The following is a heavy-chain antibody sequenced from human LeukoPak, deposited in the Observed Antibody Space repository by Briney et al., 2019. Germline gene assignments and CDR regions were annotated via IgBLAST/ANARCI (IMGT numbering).Heavy chain of an antibody. Sequence: GASVTVSCKASGYTFTTYSMHWARQAPGQGLEWLGIINPSGGTTTYPQKFQGRVTVTRDTSTGTVYMELSSLRSEDTAVYYCASTELGTNNYYFDYWGQGTLVTVSS. CDR3: ASTELGTNNYYFDY. CDR1: GYTFTTYS. D-gene: IGHD7-27*01. V-gene: IGHV1-46*01. CDR2: INPSGGTT. J-gene: IGHJ4*02.